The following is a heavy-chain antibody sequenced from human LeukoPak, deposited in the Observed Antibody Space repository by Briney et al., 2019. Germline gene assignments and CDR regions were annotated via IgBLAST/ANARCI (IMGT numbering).Heavy chain of an antibody. D-gene: IGHD2-15*01. J-gene: IGHJ4*02. CDR2: IFYSGST. CDR3: ARDRRGYCSGGSCYLFDY. V-gene: IGHV4-39*07. CDR1: SGSISTSNYY. Sequence: SETLSLTCTVSSGSISTSNYYWGWVRQPPGKALEWIGNIFYSGSTYYSPSLKSRVTISLDTSRNQFSLKLSSVTAADTAVYYCARDRRGYCSGGSCYLFDYWGQGTLVTVSS.